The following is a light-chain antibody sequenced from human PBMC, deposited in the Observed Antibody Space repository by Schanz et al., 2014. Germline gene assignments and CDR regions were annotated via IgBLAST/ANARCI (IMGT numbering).Light chain of an antibody. CDR3: QYRSNWPPWT. V-gene: IGKV3D-20*02. CDR2: GTS. Sequence: EIVLTQSPGTLSLSPGERAILSCRASQGVSGNYLAWYQEKPGQAPRLLIYGTSSRATGTPDRFSGSGSGTDFTLTISSLEPEDFALYYCQYRSNWPPWTFGQGTKVQIK. J-gene: IGKJ1*01. CDR1: QGVSGNY.